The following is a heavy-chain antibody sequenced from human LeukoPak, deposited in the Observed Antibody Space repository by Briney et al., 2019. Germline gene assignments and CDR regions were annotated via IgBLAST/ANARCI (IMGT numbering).Heavy chain of an antibody. CDR2: MNPNSGNT. V-gene: IGHV1-8*01. CDR1: GYTFTSYD. J-gene: IGHJ3*02. Sequence: ASVKVSCKASGYTFTSYDINWVRQATGQGLEWMGWMNPNSGNTGYAQKFQGRVTMTRNTSISTAYMELSSLRSEDTAVYYCAATRFSDDAFDIWGQGTMVTVSS. D-gene: IGHD5-12*01. CDR3: AATRFSDDAFDI.